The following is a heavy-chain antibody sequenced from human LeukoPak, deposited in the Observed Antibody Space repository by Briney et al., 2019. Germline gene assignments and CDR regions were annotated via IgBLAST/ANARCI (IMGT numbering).Heavy chain of an antibody. CDR1: GGCFSGYY. J-gene: IGHJ4*02. CDR2: INHSGST. CDR3: ARGRWASH. V-gene: IGHV4-34*01. Sequence: SETLSLTCAVYGGCFSGYYCSWIRQPPGKGLEWIGEINHSGSTNYNPSLKSRVTISVDTSKNQFSLKLSSVTAADTAVYYCARGRWASHWGQGTLVTVSS. D-gene: IGHD2-2*01.